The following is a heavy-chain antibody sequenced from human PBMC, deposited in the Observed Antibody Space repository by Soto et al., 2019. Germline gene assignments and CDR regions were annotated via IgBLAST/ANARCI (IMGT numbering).Heavy chain of an antibody. V-gene: IGHV4-39*01. CDR1: GGSISSSSYY. Sequence: SETLSLTCTVSGGSISSSSYYWGWIRQPPGKGLEWIGSIYYSGSTYYNPSLKSRVTISVDTSKNQFSLKLSSVTAADTAVYYCARRYGGNFDFWGQGTLVTVSS. CDR2: IYYSGST. D-gene: IGHD1-26*01. CDR3: ARRYGGNFDF. J-gene: IGHJ4*02.